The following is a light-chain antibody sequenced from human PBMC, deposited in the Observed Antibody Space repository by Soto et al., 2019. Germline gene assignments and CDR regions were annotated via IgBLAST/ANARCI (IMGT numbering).Light chain of an antibody. V-gene: IGLV2-14*01. CDR2: EVS. CDR1: SSDVGGYNY. J-gene: IGLJ2*01. CDR3: SSYTSSITL. Sequence: QSALTQPASVSGSPGQSITISCTGTSSDVGGYNYVSWYQQHPGKAPKLMIYEVSNRPSGVSNRFSGSKSGNTASLTISGLQAEDEADYYCSSYTSSITLFGGGTKVTVL.